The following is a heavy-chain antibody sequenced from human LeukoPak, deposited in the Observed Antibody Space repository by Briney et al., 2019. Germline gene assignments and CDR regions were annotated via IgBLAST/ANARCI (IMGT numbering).Heavy chain of an antibody. CDR2: INPSGGST. D-gene: IGHD1-26*01. CDR3: ARGGLEGATDLDDAFDI. CDR1: GYTFTSYY. J-gene: IGHJ3*02. V-gene: IGHV1-46*01. Sequence: ASVTVSFTAFGYTFTSYYMHWVRQAPGQGLEWMGIINPSGGSTSYAQKFQGRVAMTRDTSTSTVYMELSSLRSEDTAVYYCARGGLEGATDLDDAFDIWGQGTMVTVSS.